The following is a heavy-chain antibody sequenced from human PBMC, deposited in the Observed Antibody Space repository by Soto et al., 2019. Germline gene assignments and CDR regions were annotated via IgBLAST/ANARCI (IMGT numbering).Heavy chain of an antibody. CDR3: AKGGCRSTSCLDY. CDR1: GFTFSGYY. J-gene: IGHJ4*02. D-gene: IGHD2-2*01. CDR2: IVSDGSRT. V-gene: IGHV3-74*01. Sequence: GGSMRLSCTASGFTFSGYYMHWVRQAPGEGLVWVSFIVSDGSRTEYADSVKGRFTISRDNGKNTLYLQMNSLRAEDTAVYYCAKGGCRSTSCLDYWGQGTLVTVSS.